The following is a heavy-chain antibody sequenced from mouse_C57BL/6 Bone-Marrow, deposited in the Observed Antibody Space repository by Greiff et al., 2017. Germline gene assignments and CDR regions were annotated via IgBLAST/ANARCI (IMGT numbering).Heavy chain of an antibody. Sequence: EVQLQQSGAELVKPGASVKLSCTASGFNIKDYYMHWVKQRTEQGLAWIGRIDPEDGETKYAPKFQGKATIPADTSSNTAYLQLSSLTSEDTAVYYCARFITTVVARGYYAMDYWGQGTSVTVSS. J-gene: IGHJ4*01. D-gene: IGHD1-1*01. CDR3: ARFITTVVARGYYAMDY. CDR2: IDPEDGET. V-gene: IGHV14-2*01. CDR1: GFNIKDYY.